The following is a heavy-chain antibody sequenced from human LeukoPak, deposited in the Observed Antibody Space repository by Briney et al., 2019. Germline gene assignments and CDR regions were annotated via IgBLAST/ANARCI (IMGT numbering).Heavy chain of an antibody. CDR3: AKGPASSIAAAADLDY. J-gene: IGHJ4*02. V-gene: IGHV3-23*01. Sequence: PGGSLRLSCAASGFTFSSYAMGWVRQAPGKGLEWVSGISGSGDSTYYADSMEGRFTISRDNSKNTLYLQMNGLRAEGTAVYYCAKGPASSIAAAADLDYWGQGTLVTVSS. CDR1: GFTFSSYA. D-gene: IGHD6-13*01. CDR2: ISGSGDST.